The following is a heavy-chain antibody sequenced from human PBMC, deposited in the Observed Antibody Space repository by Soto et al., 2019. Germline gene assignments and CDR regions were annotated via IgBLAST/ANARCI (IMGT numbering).Heavy chain of an antibody. D-gene: IGHD2-2*01. J-gene: IGHJ3*02. Sequence: GGSLRLSCAASGFTFNHYAMTWVRQAPGKGLEWVSSLSGGGGGTYYADSVKGRFTISRDNSKKTLYLQMNSLSAEDTAVYYCAKLRSPHANEPFDIWGQGTLVTVSS. CDR1: GFTFNHYA. CDR2: LSGGGGGT. V-gene: IGHV3-23*01. CDR3: AKLRSPHANEPFDI.